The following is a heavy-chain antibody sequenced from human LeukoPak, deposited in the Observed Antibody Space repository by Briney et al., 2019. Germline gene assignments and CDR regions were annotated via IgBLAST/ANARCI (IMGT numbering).Heavy chain of an antibody. V-gene: IGHV3-66*01. J-gene: IGHJ4*02. CDR2: IYSGGST. CDR3: ARDGLWFGELSLFDY. D-gene: IGHD3-10*01. CDR1: GFNVRSNY. Sequence: GGSLRLSCAVSGFNVRSNYMNWVRQAPGKGLEWVSLIYSGGSTYYADSVKGRFTISRDNSKNTLYLQMNSLRAEDTAVYYCARDGLWFGELSLFDYWGQGTLVTVSS.